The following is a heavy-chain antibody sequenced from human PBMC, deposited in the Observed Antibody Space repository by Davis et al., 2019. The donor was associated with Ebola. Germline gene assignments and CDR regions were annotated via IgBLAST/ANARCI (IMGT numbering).Heavy chain of an antibody. J-gene: IGHJ2*01. CDR3: ARAAVVVAATPRWYFDL. Sequence: LRLSCTVSGGSISSGGYYWSWIRQHPGKGLEWIGYIYYSGSTYYNPSLKSRVTISVDTSKNQFSLKLSSVTAADTAVYYCARAAVVVAATPRWYFDLWGRGTLVTVSS. CDR2: IYYSGST. D-gene: IGHD2-15*01. CDR1: GGSISSGGYY. V-gene: IGHV4-31*03.